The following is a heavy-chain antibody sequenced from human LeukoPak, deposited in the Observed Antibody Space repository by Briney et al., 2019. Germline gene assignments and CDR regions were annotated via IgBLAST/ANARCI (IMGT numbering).Heavy chain of an antibody. J-gene: IGHJ6*02. CDR3: TRDHCPSINCYEYNYYGMDV. V-gene: IGHV1-2*02. CDR1: GYTFTKYY. D-gene: IGHD2-2*01. CDR2: INANSGGT. Sequence: GASVKVSRKAAGYTFTKYYIHWVRRAPGQGLEWMGWINANSGGTESAQKFQGRVTMTRDTSISTAYMELSRLRSDDTAVYYCTRDHCPSINCYEYNYYGMDVWGQGTTVTVSS.